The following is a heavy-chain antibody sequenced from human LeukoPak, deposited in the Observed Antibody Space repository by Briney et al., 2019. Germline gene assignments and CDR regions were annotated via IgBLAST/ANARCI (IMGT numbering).Heavy chain of an antibody. J-gene: IGHJ4*02. CDR2: ISAYNGNT. CDR1: GYSFTNYW. V-gene: IGHV1-18*04. Sequence: GESLKISCKGSGYSFTNYWISWVRQAPGQGLEWMGWISAYNGNTNYAQKLQGRVTMTTDTSTSTAYMELRSLRSDDTAVYYCARVWFGELLAPDYWGQGTLVTVSS. CDR3: ARVWFGELLAPDY. D-gene: IGHD3-10*01.